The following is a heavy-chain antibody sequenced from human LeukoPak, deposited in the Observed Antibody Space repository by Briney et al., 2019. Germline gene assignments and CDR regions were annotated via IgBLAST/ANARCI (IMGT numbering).Heavy chain of an antibody. CDR1: GGSISSGGYS. J-gene: IGHJ5*02. D-gene: IGHD3-22*01. CDR2: IYHSGST. V-gene: IGHV4-30-2*01. CDR3: ARGYYDSSGYSPVDP. Sequence: PSETLSLTCAVSGGSISSGGYSWSWIRQPPGKGLEWIGYIYHSGSTYYNPSLKSRVTISVDRSKNQFSLKLSSVTAADTAVYYCARGYYDSSGYSPVDPWGQGTLVTVSS.